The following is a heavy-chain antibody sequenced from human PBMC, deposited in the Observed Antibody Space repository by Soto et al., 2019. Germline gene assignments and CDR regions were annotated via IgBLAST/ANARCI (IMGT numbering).Heavy chain of an antibody. Sequence: EVQLVESGGGLVQPGGSLRLSCAASGFTFSSYNMNWVRQAPGKGLEGMSDISLSSSTIFYADSVKGRFTISRDNAKNSLYLQMNSLRAEDTAVYYCARDTRNYYYYMDVWGKGTTVTVSS. CDR3: ARDTRNYYYYMDV. CDR1: GFTFSSYN. J-gene: IGHJ6*03. V-gene: IGHV3-48*01. CDR2: ISLSSSTI.